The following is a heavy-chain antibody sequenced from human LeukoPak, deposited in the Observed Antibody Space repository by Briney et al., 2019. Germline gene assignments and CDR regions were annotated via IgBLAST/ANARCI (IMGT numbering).Heavy chain of an antibody. CDR3: ARVLVDIVATHPMDY. D-gene: IGHD5-12*01. Sequence: PGGSLRLSCAASGFTFSSYAMHWVRQAPGKGLEWVAVISYDGSNKYYADSVKGRFTISRDNSKNTLYLQMNSLRAEDTAVYYCARVLVDIVATHPMDYWGQGTLVTVSS. V-gene: IGHV3-30-3*01. CDR1: GFTFSSYA. CDR2: ISYDGSNK. J-gene: IGHJ4*02.